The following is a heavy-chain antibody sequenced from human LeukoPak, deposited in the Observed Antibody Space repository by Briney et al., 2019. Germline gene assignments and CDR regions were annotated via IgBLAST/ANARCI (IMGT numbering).Heavy chain of an antibody. CDR3: ARSGGPGTYHQLRYNWFDP. D-gene: IGHD3-10*01. CDR2: ITTLIQYI. Sequence: GRSLRLSCAPSRFTLSSNYMSWVREAPGKGLEWLLSITTLIQYIYYAGAVRGGFTISRDNAKNSLYLQLNRLRGEDTAVYYCARSGGPGTYHQLRYNWFDPWGQGTLVTVSS. V-gene: IGHV3-21*01. J-gene: IGHJ5*02. CDR1: RFTLSSNY.